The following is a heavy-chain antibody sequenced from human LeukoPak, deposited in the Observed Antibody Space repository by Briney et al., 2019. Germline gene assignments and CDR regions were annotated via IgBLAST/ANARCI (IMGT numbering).Heavy chain of an antibody. CDR2: VDPEDGET. Sequence: ASVKISCKVSGYTFTDYYMHWGPQAPGKGVEWMGLVDPEDGETIYAEKFQGRVTITADTSTDTASMELSSLRSEDTAVYYCATVDDILTGYSTTDYWGQGTLVTVSS. CDR1: GYTFTDYY. V-gene: IGHV1-69-2*01. J-gene: IGHJ4*02. CDR3: ATVDDILTGYSTTDY. D-gene: IGHD3-9*01.